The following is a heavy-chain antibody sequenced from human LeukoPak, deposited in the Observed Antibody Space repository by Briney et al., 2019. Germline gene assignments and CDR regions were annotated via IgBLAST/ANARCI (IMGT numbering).Heavy chain of an antibody. V-gene: IGHV4-59*01. J-gene: IGHJ4*02. CDR1: GGSISSYY. Sequence: SETLSLTCTVSGGSISSYYWSWIRQPPGKGLEWIGYIYYSGSTKYNPSLKSRVTISVNTSKNQLSLKLSSVTAADTAVYYCARDSGMDGGNLDYWGQGTLVTVSS. CDR2: IYYSGST. D-gene: IGHD4-23*01. CDR3: ARDSGMDGGNLDY.